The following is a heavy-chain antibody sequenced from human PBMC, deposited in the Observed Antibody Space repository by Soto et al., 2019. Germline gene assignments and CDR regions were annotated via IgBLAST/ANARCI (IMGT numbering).Heavy chain of an antibody. D-gene: IGHD3-22*01. CDR2: ISYSGTT. CDR1: GDSISSVYNY. J-gene: IGHJ3*02. Sequence: PSETLSLTCTVSGDSISSVYNYWSWIRQPPGEGLEWIGFISYSGTTSYSPSLKSRLAISLDTSKNQFSLSLTSVTAADTAVYYCARGSSGYGSDVFGIWGQGTMVTVSS. V-gene: IGHV4-30-4*01. CDR3: ARGSSGYGSDVFGI.